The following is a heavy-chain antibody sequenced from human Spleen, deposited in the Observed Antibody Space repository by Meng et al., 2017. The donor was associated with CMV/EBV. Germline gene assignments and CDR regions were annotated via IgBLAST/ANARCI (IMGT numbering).Heavy chain of an antibody. D-gene: IGHD4-17*01. CDR3: ARYDFGFDY. Sequence: KVSCKASGSTFTGYYINWVRQAPGRGLEWMGRINPNSGGPNYAQSFQGRVTMTRDTSISTAYMELSRLGSDDTAFYYCARYDFGFDYWGQGTLVTVSS. CDR2: INPNSGGP. V-gene: IGHV1-2*06. CDR1: GSTFTGYY. J-gene: IGHJ4*02.